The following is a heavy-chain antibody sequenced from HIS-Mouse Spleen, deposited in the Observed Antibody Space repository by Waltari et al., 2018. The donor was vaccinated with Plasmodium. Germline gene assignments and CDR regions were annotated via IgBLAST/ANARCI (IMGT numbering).Heavy chain of an antibody. Sequence: QVQLVESGGGGVQPGRSLRLSCAASGFTFSSSRMHWVRQAPGKGLEWVAVISYDGSNKYYADSVKGRFTISRDNSKNTLYLQMNSLRAEDTAVYYCAKEGYSSGVFFFDYWGQGTLVTVSS. CDR1: GFTFSSSR. J-gene: IGHJ4*02. CDR3: AKEGYSSGVFFFDY. V-gene: IGHV3-30*18. D-gene: IGHD6-19*01. CDR2: ISYDGSNK.